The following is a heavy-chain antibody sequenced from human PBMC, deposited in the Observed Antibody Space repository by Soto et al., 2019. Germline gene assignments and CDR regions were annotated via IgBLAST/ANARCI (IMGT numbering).Heavy chain of an antibody. CDR2: IYYSGSA. D-gene: IGHD3-9*01. Sequence: SETLSLTCTVSIGSITRSDYYWSWIRQPPGKGLEWIGYIYYSGSAYYNPSLKSRVFISVDTSKNQFSLNLNSVTAADTAVYYCARGSEEKLDAHDMWFDPWGQGTLVTVSS. J-gene: IGHJ5*02. CDR3: ARGSEEKLDAHDMWFDP. CDR1: IGSITRSDYY. V-gene: IGHV4-30-4*01.